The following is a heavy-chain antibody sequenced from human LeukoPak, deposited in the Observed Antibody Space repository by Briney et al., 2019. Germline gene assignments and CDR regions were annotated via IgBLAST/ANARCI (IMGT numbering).Heavy chain of an antibody. CDR1: GYSISSGYY. Sequence: SETLSLTCTVSGYSISSGYYWGWIRQPPGKGLEWIGSIYYSGSTNYNPSLKSRVTISVDTSKNQFSLKLSSVTAADTAVYYCAREIQLWSLAYYMDVWGKGTTVTVSS. V-gene: IGHV4-38-2*02. J-gene: IGHJ6*03. D-gene: IGHD5-18*01. CDR2: IYYSGST. CDR3: AREIQLWSLAYYMDV.